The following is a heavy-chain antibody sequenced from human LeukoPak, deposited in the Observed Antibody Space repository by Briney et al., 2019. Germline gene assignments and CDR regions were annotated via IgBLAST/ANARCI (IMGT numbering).Heavy chain of an antibody. V-gene: IGHV1-69*04. Sequence: ASVKVSCKASGGTFSSYAISWVRQAPGQGLEWMGRIIPIFGIANYAQKFQGRVTITAGKSTSTAYMELSSLRSEDTAVYYCARGYCSGGSCYPFDYWGQGTLVTVSS. CDR2: IIPIFGIA. D-gene: IGHD2-15*01. CDR1: GGTFSSYA. J-gene: IGHJ4*02. CDR3: ARGYCSGGSCYPFDY.